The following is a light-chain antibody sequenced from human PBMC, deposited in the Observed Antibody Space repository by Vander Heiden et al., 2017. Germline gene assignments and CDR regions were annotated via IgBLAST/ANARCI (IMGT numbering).Light chain of an antibody. CDR2: DAS. CDR1: QSVSSY. J-gene: IGKJ5*01. CDR3: QQRSNWPPST. Sequence: EIVLTQSPATLSLSPGDRATLSCRASQSVSSYLAWYQQKPGQAPRLLIYDASNRATGIPARFSGSGSGTDFTLTISSLEPEDFAVYYCQQRSNWPPSTFGQGTRLEIK. V-gene: IGKV3-11*01.